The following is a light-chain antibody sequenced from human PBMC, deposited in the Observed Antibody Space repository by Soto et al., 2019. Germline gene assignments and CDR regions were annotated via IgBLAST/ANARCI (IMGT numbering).Light chain of an antibody. J-gene: IGLJ2*01. CDR1: SSDVGAYKY. V-gene: IGLV2-14*01. CDR2: EVT. CDR3: SSYTSSSTVL. Sequence: QSVLTQPASVSGSPGQSITFSCIGSSSDVGAYKYVSWYQQHPGKVPRLIIYEVTNRPSGVSNRFSGSKSGNAASLTISGLQAEDEAVYYCSSYTSSSTVLFGGGTKLTVL.